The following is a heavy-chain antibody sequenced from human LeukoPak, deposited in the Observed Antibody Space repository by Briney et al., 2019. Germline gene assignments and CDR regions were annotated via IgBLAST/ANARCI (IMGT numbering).Heavy chain of an antibody. CDR1: GGSISSYY. CDR3: ASGYDFWSGYYYYGMDV. Sequence: SETLSLTCPVSGGSISSYYWSWIRQPPGKGLEWIGYIYYSGSTNYNPSLKSRVTISVDTSKNQFSLKLSSVTTADTAVYYCASGYDFWSGYYYYGMDVWGQGATVTVS. V-gene: IGHV4-59*01. J-gene: IGHJ6*02. CDR2: IYYSGST. D-gene: IGHD3-3*01.